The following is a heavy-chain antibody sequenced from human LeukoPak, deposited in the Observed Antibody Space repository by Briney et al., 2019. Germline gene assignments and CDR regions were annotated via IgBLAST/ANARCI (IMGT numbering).Heavy chain of an antibody. J-gene: IGHJ4*02. V-gene: IGHV3-23*01. CDR1: GFTFSSYA. Sequence: GGSLRLSCAASGFTFSSYAMSWVRQAPGKGLEWVSAISGDGVTTYYADSLRGRFTISRDNAKNFLYLQMNSLRAEDTAVYYCAREYDVLTAGLDFWGQGTLVTVSS. CDR3: AREYDVLTAGLDF. CDR2: ISGDGVTT. D-gene: IGHD3/OR15-3a*01.